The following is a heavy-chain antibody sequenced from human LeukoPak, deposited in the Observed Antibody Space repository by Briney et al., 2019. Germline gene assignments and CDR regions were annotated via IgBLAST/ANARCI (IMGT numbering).Heavy chain of an antibody. CDR1: GGCSNFEL. CDR3: ARGYIAAAGSALNRFDP. Sequence: PSETLSHTCAASGGCSNFELWTWPRQFPGKGLEWIGEIDQSGNTNYNPPLKSRVTMSFDMSNNQFSLKLKSVNAADTAVYFCARGYIAAAGSALNRFDPWGPGTQVTVSS. CDR2: IDQSGNT. J-gene: IGHJ5*02. D-gene: IGHD6-25*01. V-gene: IGHV4-34*01.